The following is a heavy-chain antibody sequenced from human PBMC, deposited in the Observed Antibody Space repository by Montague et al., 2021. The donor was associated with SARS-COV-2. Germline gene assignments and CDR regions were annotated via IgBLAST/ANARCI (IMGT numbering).Heavy chain of an antibody. D-gene: IGHD6-6*01. CDR3: ARSRANVPSRPGFDY. V-gene: IGHV4-61*01. CDR1: GASVASGNFY. Sequence: SETLSLTCTVSGASVASGNFYWSWIRQPPGKGLEWIGYMYYTGHTNYNPSLERRVTMPVDPSKNQFSLTLTSVTAADTAVYYCARSRANVPSRPGFDYWGQGALVTVSP. CDR2: MYYTGHT. J-gene: IGHJ4*02.